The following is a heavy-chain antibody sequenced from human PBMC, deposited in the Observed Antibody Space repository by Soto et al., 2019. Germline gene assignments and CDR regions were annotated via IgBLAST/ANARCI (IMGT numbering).Heavy chain of an antibody. J-gene: IGHJ6*02. V-gene: IGHV1-69*13. Sequence: ASVKVSCKASGGTFSSYAISWVRQAPGQGLEWMGGIIPIFGTANYAQKFQGRVTITADESTSTAYMELSSLRSEDTAVYYCARDLPTYYDFWSGNSSYYGMDVWGQGTTVTVSS. CDR3: ARDLPTYYDFWSGNSSYYGMDV. CDR1: GGTFSSYA. CDR2: IIPIFGTA. D-gene: IGHD3-3*01.